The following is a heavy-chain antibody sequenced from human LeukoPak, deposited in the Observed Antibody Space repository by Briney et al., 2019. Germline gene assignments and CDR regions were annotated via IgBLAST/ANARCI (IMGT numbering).Heavy chain of an antibody. D-gene: IGHD2-2*01. J-gene: IGHJ6*03. Sequence: GASVKVSCKASGYTFTSYGTSWVRQAPGQGLEWMGWISAYNGNTNYAQKLQGRVTMTTDTSTSTAYMELRSLRSDDTAVYYCARAGYCSSTSCYAAYYYYMDVWGKGTTVTISS. V-gene: IGHV1-18*01. CDR1: GYTFTSYG. CDR2: ISAYNGNT. CDR3: ARAGYCSSTSCYAAYYYYMDV.